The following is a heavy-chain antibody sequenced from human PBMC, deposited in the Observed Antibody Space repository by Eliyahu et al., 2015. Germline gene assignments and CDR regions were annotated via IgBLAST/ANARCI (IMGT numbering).Heavy chain of an antibody. CDR1: GXATRSSDYX. CDR2: IHYSGNT. V-gene: IGHV4-39*01. Sequence: QLQLQESGPGLVKPSETLSLTCTVSGXATRSSDYXWGWIRQPPGKGLEWIGSIHYSGNTFYNPSLKSRVTISVDTSKNQFSMKLSSVTATDTAVYYCAAGNSYIDYWGQGTLVTVSS. J-gene: IGHJ4*02. D-gene: IGHD1-14*01. CDR3: AAGNSYIDY.